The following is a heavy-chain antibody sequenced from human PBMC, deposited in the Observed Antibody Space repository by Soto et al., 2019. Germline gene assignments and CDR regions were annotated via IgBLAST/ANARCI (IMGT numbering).Heavy chain of an antibody. CDR1: GGSFSGYY. J-gene: IGHJ5*02. CDR2: TNHSGST. D-gene: IGHD2-15*01. CDR3: ATVVVVAATRGYNCFDP. Sequence: PSETLSLTCAVSGGSFSGYYWSWIRQPPGKGLERVGETNHSGSTNYNPSLKSRVTISVDTSKNQFSLKLSSVTAADTAVYYCATVVVVAATRGYNCFDPWGQGTLVPVSS. V-gene: IGHV4-34*01.